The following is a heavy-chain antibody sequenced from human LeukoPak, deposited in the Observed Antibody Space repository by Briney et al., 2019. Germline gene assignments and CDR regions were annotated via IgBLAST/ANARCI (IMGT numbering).Heavy chain of an antibody. Sequence: RAGGSLRLSCAASGFTFSSYAMSWVRQAPGKGLEWVSAISGSGGSTYFADSVKGRFTISRDNSKNTVYLQMSSLRAEDTAVYYYAKILMYSGTYRSTDAFDIWGQGTMVTVSS. CDR2: ISGSGGST. D-gene: IGHD1-26*01. CDR1: GFTFSSYA. V-gene: IGHV3-23*01. CDR3: AKILMYSGTYRSTDAFDI. J-gene: IGHJ3*02.